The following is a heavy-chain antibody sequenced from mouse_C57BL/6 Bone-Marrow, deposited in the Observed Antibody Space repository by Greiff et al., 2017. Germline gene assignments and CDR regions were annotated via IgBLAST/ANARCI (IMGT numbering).Heavy chain of an antibody. CDR3: ARQVYGSSDYAMDY. CDR1: GYTFTSYW. CDR2: IDPNSGGT. V-gene: IGHV1-72*01. J-gene: IGHJ4*01. D-gene: IGHD1-1*01. Sequence: QVQLQQPGAELVKPGASVKLSCKASGYTFTSYWMHWVKQRPGRGLEWIGRIDPNSGGTKYNEKFQSKATLTVDKPSSTAYMQISRLTAEDSAVYYCARQVYGSSDYAMDYWGQGTSVTVAS.